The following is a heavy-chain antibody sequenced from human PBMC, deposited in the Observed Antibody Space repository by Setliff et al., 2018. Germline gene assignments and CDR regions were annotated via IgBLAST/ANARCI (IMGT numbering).Heavy chain of an antibody. J-gene: IGHJ4*02. CDR2: INPGGLSS. D-gene: IGHD6-25*01. CDR3: ARAGLAAAGRKGVFDH. Sequence: GASVKVSCKASGYTFTGHYMHWVRQAPGQGLEWMGIINPGGLSSSSTQKFEGRVTMTRDTSTSTVYMELNSLTSDDTAVYYCARAGLAAAGRKGVFDHWGQGTLVTVSS. CDR1: GYTFTGHY. V-gene: IGHV1-46*01.